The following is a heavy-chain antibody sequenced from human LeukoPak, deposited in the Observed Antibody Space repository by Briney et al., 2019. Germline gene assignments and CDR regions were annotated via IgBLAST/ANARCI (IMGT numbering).Heavy chain of an antibody. V-gene: IGHV3-30*18. J-gene: IGHJ4*02. CDR2: ISYDGGKK. Sequence: GGSLRLSCAASGLTFSGSDMHWVRQAPGKGLEWVATISYDGGKKNYAAAVQGRFTVSRDNPVNTLNLQMNSLRVEDTALYYCVKDGQAVGEYYFDYWGQGTLVTVSS. CDR1: GLTFSGSD. D-gene: IGHD6-19*01. CDR3: VKDGQAVGEYYFDY.